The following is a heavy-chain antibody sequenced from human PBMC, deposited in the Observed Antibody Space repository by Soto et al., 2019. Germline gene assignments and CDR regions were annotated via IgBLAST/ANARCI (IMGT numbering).Heavy chain of an antibody. CDR2: MNPTSGNT. V-gene: IGHV1-8*01. D-gene: IGHD1-1*01. J-gene: IGHJ6*02. CDR1: GYTFTSYD. Sequence: QVQLVQSGAEVKNPRASVKVYCKASGYTFTSYDINWVRQATGQGLEWRGWMNPTSGNTGYAQKVQGRVTMTRSTSISTAYMELCSLRSEETAVYYCARERTGTTSMDVWGQGTTVTVSS. CDR3: ARERTGTTSMDV.